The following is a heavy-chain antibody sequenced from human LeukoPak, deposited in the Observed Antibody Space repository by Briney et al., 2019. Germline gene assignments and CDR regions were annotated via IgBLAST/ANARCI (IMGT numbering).Heavy chain of an antibody. CDR3: ARMVGATAGIH. CDR1: GGSFSGYY. D-gene: IGHD6-13*01. V-gene: IGHV4-34*01. J-gene: IGHJ4*02. CDR2: INHSGST. Sequence: SETLSLTCAVYGGSFSGYYWTWVRQPPGKGLEWIGEINHSGSTNYNPSLKSRVTISLDTSKNQFSLKMNSVTAADTAVYFCARMVGATAGIHWGQGTLVTVSS.